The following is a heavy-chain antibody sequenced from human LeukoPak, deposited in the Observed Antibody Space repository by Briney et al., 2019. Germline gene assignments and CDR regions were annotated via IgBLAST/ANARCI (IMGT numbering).Heavy chain of an antibody. D-gene: IGHD3-22*01. CDR1: GGSISSGDYY. V-gene: IGHV4-30-4*01. J-gene: IGHJ1*01. CDR3: ARDPGRDPDSSGYYPEYFQH. Sequence: SQTLSLTCTVSGGSISSGDYYWSWIRQPPGKGLEWIGYIYYSGSTYYNPTLKSRVTISVDTSKNQFSLKLSSVTAADTAVYYCARDPGRDPDSSGYYPEYFQHWGQGTLVTVSS. CDR2: IYYSGST.